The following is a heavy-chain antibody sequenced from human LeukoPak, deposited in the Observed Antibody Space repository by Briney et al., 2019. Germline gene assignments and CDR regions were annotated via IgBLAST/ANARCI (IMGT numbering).Heavy chain of an antibody. CDR1: GYTFTGYY. CDR3: ARDQGNDYGDPPDY. V-gene: IGHV1-2*02. Sequence: VASVKVSCKASGYTFTGYYMHWVRQAPGQGLEWMGWINPNSGGTNYAQKFQGRVTMTRDTSISTAYMELSRLRSDDTAVYYCARDQGNDYGDPPDYWGQGTLVTVSS. D-gene: IGHD4-17*01. CDR2: INPNSGGT. J-gene: IGHJ4*02.